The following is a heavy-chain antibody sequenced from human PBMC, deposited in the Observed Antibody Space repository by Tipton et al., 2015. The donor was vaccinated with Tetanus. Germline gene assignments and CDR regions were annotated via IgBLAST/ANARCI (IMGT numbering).Heavy chain of an antibody. J-gene: IGHJ6*04. Sequence: SLRLSCVGSGFSLSDYSLIWVRQAPGNGLEWVAAISGSRLTPYYADSVKGRFTISRDNSKNTLSLQLNSLRADDTAIYYCAKEALGVLNLWGKGTTVIVSS. D-gene: IGHD1-14*01. CDR2: ISGSRLTP. CDR3: AKEALGVLNL. V-gene: IGHV3-23*01. CDR1: GFSLSDYS.